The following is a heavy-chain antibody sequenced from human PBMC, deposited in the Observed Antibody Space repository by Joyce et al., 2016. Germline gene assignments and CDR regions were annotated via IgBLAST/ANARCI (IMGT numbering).Heavy chain of an antibody. CDR2: FWYDGSNK. V-gene: IGHV3-33*01. CDR1: GFTVSTYD. D-gene: IGHD2/OR15-2a*01. J-gene: IGHJ3*02. CDR3: ARELGHRLEYWAKGSFDI. Sequence: QVQLVESGGGVVQPGRSLRLSCAASGFTVSTYDMHWVRQAPGKGLEWVAVFWYDGSNKDYADSVKGRFTISRDNSKNTLYLQMNSLRVEDAAVYYCARELGHRLEYWAKGSFDIWGQGTMVTVSS.